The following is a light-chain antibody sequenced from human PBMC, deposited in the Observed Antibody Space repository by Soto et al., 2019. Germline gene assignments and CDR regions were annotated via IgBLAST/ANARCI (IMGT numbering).Light chain of an antibody. J-gene: IGKJ1*01. CDR2: AAS. CDR1: QGISSY. Sequence: IRMTQSPSRLCASTEAHSTITCRASQGISSYLAWYQQKPGKAPKLLIYAASTLQSGVPSRFSGSGSGTDFTLTISCLQSEDFATYYCQQYYSYPRTFGQGTKVDIK. CDR3: QQYYSYPRT. V-gene: IGKV1-8*01.